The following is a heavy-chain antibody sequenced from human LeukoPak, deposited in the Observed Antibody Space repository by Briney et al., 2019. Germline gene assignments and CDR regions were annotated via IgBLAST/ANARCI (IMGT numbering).Heavy chain of an antibody. Sequence: SVKVSCKASGYTFTSSGISWVRQAPGQGLEWMGGIIPIFGTANYAQKFQGRVTITADESTSTAYMELSSLRSEDTAVYYCAREDSSSWGNWFDPWGQGTLVTVSS. J-gene: IGHJ5*02. D-gene: IGHD6-13*01. CDR3: AREDSSSWGNWFDP. CDR2: IIPIFGTA. V-gene: IGHV1-69*13. CDR1: GYTFTSSG.